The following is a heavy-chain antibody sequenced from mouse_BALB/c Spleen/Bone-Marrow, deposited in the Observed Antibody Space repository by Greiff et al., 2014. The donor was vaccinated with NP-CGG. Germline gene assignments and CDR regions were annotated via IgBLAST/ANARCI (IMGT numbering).Heavy chain of an antibody. V-gene: IGHV1-14*01. J-gene: IGHJ3*01. Sequence: VQLMQSGPLLVKPGASVKISCKASGYSFTSYLMHWVKQKPGQGLEWIGIIDPYDDGTRINEKFKGKATLTSDKSSSTAYMELSSLTSEDSAVCYCAREGSTMITTEAWFAYWGQGTLVTVSA. D-gene: IGHD2-4*01. CDR3: AREGSTMITTEAWFAY. CDR2: IDPYDDGT. CDR1: GYSFTSYL.